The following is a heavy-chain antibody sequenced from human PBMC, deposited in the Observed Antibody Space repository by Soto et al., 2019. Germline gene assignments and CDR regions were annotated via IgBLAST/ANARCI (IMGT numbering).Heavy chain of an antibody. V-gene: IGHV1-69*02. D-gene: IGHD6-19*01. CDR1: GGTFSSYT. J-gene: IGHJ4*02. Sequence: ASGKVSCTASGGTFSSYTISWVRQAPGQGLEWMGRIIPILGIANYAQKFQGRVTITADKSTSTAYMELSSLRSEDTAVYYCARNPEYSSGSLDYWGQGTLVTVSS. CDR3: ARNPEYSSGSLDY. CDR2: IIPILGIA.